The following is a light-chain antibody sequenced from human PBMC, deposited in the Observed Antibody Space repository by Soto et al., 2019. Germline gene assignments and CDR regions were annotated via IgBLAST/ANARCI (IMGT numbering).Light chain of an antibody. CDR1: SSGIGGYNY. Sequence: QSALTQPASVSGSPGQSITISCTGTSSGIGGYNYVSWYQLHPGKAPKLMIYEVSSRPSGVSTRFSGSKSGNTASLTISGLQAEDEADYYCSSYTSSTTVVFGGGTKLTVL. J-gene: IGLJ2*01. CDR2: EVS. V-gene: IGLV2-14*01. CDR3: SSYTSSTTVV.